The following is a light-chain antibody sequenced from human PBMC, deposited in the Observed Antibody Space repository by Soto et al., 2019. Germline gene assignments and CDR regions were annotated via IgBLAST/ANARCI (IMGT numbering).Light chain of an antibody. J-gene: IGKJ2*03. V-gene: IGKV3-20*01. CDR1: QSVSSSY. CDR2: GAS. Sequence: EIALTQSPGTLSLSPGERATLSCRASQSVSSSYLAWYQQKPGQAHRLLICGASSRATGIPDRFSGSGSGTDFSLNISRLEPEDFAVYYCQQYGSSPPYSFGQGTKLEIK. CDR3: QQYGSSPPYS.